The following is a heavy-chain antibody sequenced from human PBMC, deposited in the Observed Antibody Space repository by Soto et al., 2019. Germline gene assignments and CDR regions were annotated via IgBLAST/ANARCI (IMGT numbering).Heavy chain of an antibody. CDR2: INHSGST. D-gene: IGHD2-15*01. Sequence: SETLSLTCAVYGGSFRGYYWSWIRQPPGKGLEWIREINHSGSTKYNPSLKSRVTISVDTSKNQFSLKLSSVTAADTAIYYCARGDPLSGYAYWGQGMLVTVSS. V-gene: IGHV4-34*01. J-gene: IGHJ4*02. CDR3: ARGDPLSGYAY. CDR1: GGSFRGYY.